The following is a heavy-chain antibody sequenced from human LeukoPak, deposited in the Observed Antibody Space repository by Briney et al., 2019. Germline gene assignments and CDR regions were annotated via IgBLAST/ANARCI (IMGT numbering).Heavy chain of an antibody. CDR3: ARGDIVATQYFDY. D-gene: IGHD5-12*01. Sequence: EASVKVSCKASGGTLSSYAISWVRQAPGQGLEWMGGIIPIFGTANYAQKFQGRVTITADESTSTAYMELSSLRSEDTAVYYCARGDIVATQYFDYWGQGTLVTVSS. CDR1: GGTLSSYA. J-gene: IGHJ4*02. V-gene: IGHV1-69*13. CDR2: IIPIFGTA.